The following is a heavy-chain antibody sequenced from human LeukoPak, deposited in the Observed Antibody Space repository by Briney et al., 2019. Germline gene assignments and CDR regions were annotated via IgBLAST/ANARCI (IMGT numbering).Heavy chain of an antibody. CDR2: IYTSGST. J-gene: IGHJ6*04. Sequence: PSETLSLTCSVSGASISSGSYYWSWLRQPAGKGLEWIGRIYTSGSTNYNPSLKSRVTISVDTSKNQFSLKLSSVTAADTAVYYCARQRLVEVGVWGKGTTVTVSS. V-gene: IGHV4-61*02. CDR1: GASISSGSYY. CDR3: ARQRLVEVGV. D-gene: IGHD3-9*01.